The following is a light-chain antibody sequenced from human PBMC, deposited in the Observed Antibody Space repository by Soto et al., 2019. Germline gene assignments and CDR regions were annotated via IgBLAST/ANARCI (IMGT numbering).Light chain of an antibody. CDR3: LQYHNLWA. Sequence: EIVLAQSPGTLSLSPGERATLSCRASQSVSSSYLAWYQQKPGQAPRLLIYGASSRATGIPDRFSGSGSGTDFTLTISSLQPEDFTVYSCLQYHNLWAFGQGTKVDIK. V-gene: IGKV3-20*01. J-gene: IGKJ1*01. CDR2: GAS. CDR1: QSVSSSY.